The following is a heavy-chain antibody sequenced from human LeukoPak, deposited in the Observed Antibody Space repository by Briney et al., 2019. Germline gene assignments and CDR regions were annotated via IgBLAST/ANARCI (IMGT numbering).Heavy chain of an antibody. CDR1: GGSFSGYY. CDR2: INHSGST. J-gene: IGHJ5*02. Sequence: PSETLSLTCAVYGGSFSGYYWSWIRQPPGKGLEWIGEINHSGSTNYNPSLKSRVTISVDTSKNQFSLKLSSVIAADTAVYYCARGLWFGELNNWFDPWGQGTLVTVSS. CDR3: ARGLWFGELNNWFDP. V-gene: IGHV4-34*01. D-gene: IGHD3-10*01.